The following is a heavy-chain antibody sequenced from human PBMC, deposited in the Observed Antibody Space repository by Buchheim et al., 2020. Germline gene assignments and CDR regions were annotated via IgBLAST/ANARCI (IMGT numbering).Heavy chain of an antibody. V-gene: IGHV3-30*18. CDR1: GFTFSSYG. CDR2: ISYDGSNK. J-gene: IGHJ4*02. D-gene: IGHD2-2*01. Sequence: QVQLVESGGGVVQPGRSLRLSCAASGFTFSSYGMHWVRQAPGKGLEWVAVISYDGSNKYYADSVKGRFTISRDNSKNTLYLQMNSLRAEDTAVYYCAKDGCVNTGCLLPDFGYWGQGTL. CDR3: AKDGCVNTGCLLPDFGY.